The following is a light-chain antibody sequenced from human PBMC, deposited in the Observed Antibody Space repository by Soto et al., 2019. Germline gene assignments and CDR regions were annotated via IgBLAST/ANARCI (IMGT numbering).Light chain of an antibody. CDR2: AAS. CDR1: QTISNY. J-gene: IGKJ1*01. CDR3: QKSYSTPRT. V-gene: IGKV1-39*01. Sequence: DIQMTQSPSSLSASVGDRVTITCRASQTISNYLNWYQHKPGKAPKLLIYAASSLQSGVPSRFSGSGSGTDFTLTISSLQPEDFATYYCQKSYSTPRTFGQGTKVEIK.